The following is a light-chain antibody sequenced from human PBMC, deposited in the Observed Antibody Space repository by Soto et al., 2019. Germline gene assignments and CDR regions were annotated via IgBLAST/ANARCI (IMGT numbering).Light chain of an antibody. CDR3: CSYTRGSTLV. Sequence: QSALTQPRSVSGSPGQSVTISCTGTSSDFGGYNDVSWYQHHPGKAPKLMIYDVSERPSGVPDRFSGSKSGNTASLTISGLQAEDEADYYCCSYTRGSTLVSGGGTKLTVL. CDR1: SSDFGGYND. CDR2: DVS. V-gene: IGLV2-11*01. J-gene: IGLJ3*02.